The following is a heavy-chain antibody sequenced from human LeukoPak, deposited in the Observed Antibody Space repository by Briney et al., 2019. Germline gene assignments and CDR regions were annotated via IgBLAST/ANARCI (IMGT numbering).Heavy chain of an antibody. Sequence: ASMKVSCKASGYTFTDYYIHWVRQAPGQGLEWMGWINPSNGGTNFAQEFQGRVTMTRDTSISTAYMELSRLTSDDTAVYYCARVGYFGSGSYCPYWGQGTLVTVSS. CDR2: INPSNGGT. V-gene: IGHV1-2*02. D-gene: IGHD3-10*01. CDR1: GYTFTDYY. CDR3: ARVGYFGSGSYCPY. J-gene: IGHJ4*02.